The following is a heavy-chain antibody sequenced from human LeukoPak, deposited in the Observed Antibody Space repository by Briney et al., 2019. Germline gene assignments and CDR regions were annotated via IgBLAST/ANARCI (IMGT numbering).Heavy chain of an antibody. Sequence: SVKVSCKASGGTFSSYAISWVRQAPGQGLEWMGRIIPIFGTANYAQKFQGRVTITTDESTSTAYMELSSLRSEDTAVYYCARRDCSGGSCYSIYYFDYWGQGTLVTVSS. V-gene: IGHV1-69*05. CDR2: IIPIFGTA. J-gene: IGHJ4*02. CDR1: GGTFSSYA. D-gene: IGHD2-15*01. CDR3: ARRDCSGGSCYSIYYFDY.